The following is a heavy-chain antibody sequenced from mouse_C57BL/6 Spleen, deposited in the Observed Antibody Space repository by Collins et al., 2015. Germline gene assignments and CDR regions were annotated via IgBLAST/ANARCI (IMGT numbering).Heavy chain of an antibody. Sequence: DVQLQESGPGLVKPSQSLSLTCSVTGYSITSGYYWNWIRQFPGNKLEWMGYISYDGSNNYNPSLKNRISITRDTSKNQFFLKLNSVTTEDTATYYCARGGGIYYGYDVGFAYWGQGTLVTVSA. CDR1: GYSITSGYY. CDR3: ARGGGIYYGYDVGFAY. CDR2: ISYDGSN. V-gene: IGHV3-6*01. D-gene: IGHD2-2*01. J-gene: IGHJ3*01.